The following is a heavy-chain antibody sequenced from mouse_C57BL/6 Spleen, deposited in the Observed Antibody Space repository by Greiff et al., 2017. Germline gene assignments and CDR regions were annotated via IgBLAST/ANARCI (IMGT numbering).Heavy chain of an antibody. D-gene: IGHD1-1*01. Sequence: EVQLQQSGPELVKPGASVKISCKASGYTFTDYYMNWVKQSHGKSLEWIGDINPNNGGTSYNQKFKGKATLTVDKSSSTAYMELRSLTSEDSAVYYCARYYGSLLAMDYWGQGTSVTVSS. CDR1: GYTFTDYY. V-gene: IGHV1-26*01. CDR3: ARYYGSLLAMDY. CDR2: INPNNGGT. J-gene: IGHJ4*01.